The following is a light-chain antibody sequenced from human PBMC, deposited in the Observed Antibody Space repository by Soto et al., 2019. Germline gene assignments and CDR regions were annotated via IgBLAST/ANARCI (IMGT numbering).Light chain of an antibody. Sequence: DVVMTQSPLSLPVTLGQPASISCRSSQSLVHSDGNTYLNWFQQRPGQSPGRLNHEVSNRDSGVPERFRGSGSGTDFTLKISRVGAEDVGVCYCMQDTHWTPWTFGQGTKVEIK. CDR3: MQDTHWTPWT. V-gene: IGKV2-30*02. CDR2: EVS. J-gene: IGKJ1*01. CDR1: QSLVHSDGNTY.